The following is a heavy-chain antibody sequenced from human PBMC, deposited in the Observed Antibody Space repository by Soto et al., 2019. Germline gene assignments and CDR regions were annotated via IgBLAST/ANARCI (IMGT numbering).Heavy chain of an antibody. CDR3: VREEASGSSGLTYDYYYNGMDV. V-gene: IGHV3-48*02. CDR1: GFTFSRYN. J-gene: IGHJ6*02. CDR2: VTTSGDTV. D-gene: IGHD3-10*01. Sequence: EVQVVESGGGLVQPGGSLRLSCVASGFTFSRYNIHWVRQAPGKGLEWVAYVTTSGDTVFYADSVEGRFAISRDVATKSVHLQMHSLRDEDTVVYYCVREEASGSSGLTYDYYYNGMDVWGQGTTVTVSS.